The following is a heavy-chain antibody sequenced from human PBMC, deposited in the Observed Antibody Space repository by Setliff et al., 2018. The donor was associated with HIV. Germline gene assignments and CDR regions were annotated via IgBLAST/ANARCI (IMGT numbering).Heavy chain of an antibody. CDR1: GGSIRNYY. Sequence: SETLSLTCTVPGGSIRNYYWSWIRQPTGKGLEWIGRIYTSGSAKYNPSLKSRVTMSVDTSKNQFSLKLSSVTAADTAVYYCARVVNHYDSSGYFGGYYYYMDVWGKGTTGTVSS. D-gene: IGHD3-22*01. CDR2: IYTSGSA. J-gene: IGHJ6*03. V-gene: IGHV4-4*07. CDR3: ARVVNHYDSSGYFGGYYYYMDV.